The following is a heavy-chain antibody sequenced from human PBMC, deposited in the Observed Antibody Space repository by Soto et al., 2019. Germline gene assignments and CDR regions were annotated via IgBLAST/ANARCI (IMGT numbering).Heavy chain of an antibody. CDR1: GGTFSSYA. D-gene: IGHD3-9*01. Sequence: SVKVSCKASGGTFSSYAISWVRQAPGQGLEWMGGIIPIFGTANYAQKFQGRVTITADESTSTAYMELSSLRSEDTAVYYCARGGRRHFDRQQSYYYYGMDVWGQGTTVTVSS. CDR3: ARGGRRHFDRQQSYYYYGMDV. CDR2: IIPIFGTA. J-gene: IGHJ6*02. V-gene: IGHV1-69*13.